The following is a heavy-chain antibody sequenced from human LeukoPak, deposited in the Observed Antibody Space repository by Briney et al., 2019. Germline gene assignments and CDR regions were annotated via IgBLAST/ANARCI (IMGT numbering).Heavy chain of an antibody. J-gene: IGHJ3*02. CDR2: IQYDGSNK. CDR1: GFSFSSFA. D-gene: IGHD1-26*01. V-gene: IGHV3-30*02. Sequence: GGSLRLSXAASGFSFSSFAMHGVRQAPGKGLEGVAFIQYDGSNKNYADSVKGRFTISRDNSKNTLYVQMNGLRAEDTAVYYCAKSQTAGWELDAVDIWGQGTMVTVSS. CDR3: AKSQTAGWELDAVDI.